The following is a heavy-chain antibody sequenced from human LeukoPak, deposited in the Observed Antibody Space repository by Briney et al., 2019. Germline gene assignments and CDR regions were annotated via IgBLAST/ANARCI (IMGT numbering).Heavy chain of an antibody. V-gene: IGHV3-11*01. J-gene: IGHJ6*02. D-gene: IGHD5-12*01. CDR3: ARSRADRVYYYGMVV. Sequence: GGSLRLSCAASGFTLSDYYMSWIRQAPGKGLEWVSYISSSGSTRYYADSVKGRFSISRDNAKNSLYLQMNSLRAEDTAVYYCARSRADRVYYYGMVVWGQGTTVTVSS. CDR1: GFTLSDYY. CDR2: ISSSGSTR.